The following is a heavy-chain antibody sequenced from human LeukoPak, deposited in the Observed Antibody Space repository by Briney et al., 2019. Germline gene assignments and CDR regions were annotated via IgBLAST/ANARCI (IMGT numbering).Heavy chain of an antibody. CDR3: ARRAGDYSHPYDY. CDR1: GVTVSSNY. D-gene: IGHD3-22*01. Sequence: GGSLRLSCAASGVTVSSNYMSWVRQPPGKGLEWVAIIYSGGSTFYADSVKGRFTISRDNSKNTLYLQMNCLSAEDTAVYYCARRAGDYSHPYDYWGQGILVTVSS. J-gene: IGHJ4*02. CDR2: IYSGGST. V-gene: IGHV3-53*01.